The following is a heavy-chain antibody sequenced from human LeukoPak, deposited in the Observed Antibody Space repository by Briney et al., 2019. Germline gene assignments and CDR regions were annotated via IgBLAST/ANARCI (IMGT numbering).Heavy chain of an antibody. CDR1: GYSFSSSYH. CDR2: IYHSGST. CDR3: AIIPHLRYFDRGGQYFDY. Sequence: SETLSLTCTVSGYSFSSSYHRGWLRPPPGKRLERIGNIYHSGSTYYTPSLKRRVPISVDTSNNQFSLKLSSVTAADTAVYYCAIIPHLRYFDRGGQYFDYWGQGTRVTVSS. V-gene: IGHV4-38-2*02. D-gene: IGHD3-9*01. J-gene: IGHJ4*02.